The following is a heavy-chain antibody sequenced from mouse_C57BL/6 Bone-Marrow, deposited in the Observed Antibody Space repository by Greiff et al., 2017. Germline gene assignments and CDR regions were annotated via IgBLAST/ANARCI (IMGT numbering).Heavy chain of an antibody. V-gene: IGHV5-2*03. CDR3: ARRGKNGSSQYYFDY. D-gene: IGHD1-1*01. Sequence: EVMLVESGGGLVQPGESLKLSCESNEYEFPSHDMSWVRKTPEKRLELVAAINSDGGSTYYPDTMERRFIISRDNTKKTLYLQMSSLRSEDTALYYCARRGKNGSSQYYFDYWGQGTTLTVSS. CDR1: EYEFPSHD. CDR2: INSDGGST. J-gene: IGHJ2*01.